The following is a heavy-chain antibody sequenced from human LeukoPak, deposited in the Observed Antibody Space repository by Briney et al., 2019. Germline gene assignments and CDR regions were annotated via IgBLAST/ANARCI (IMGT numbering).Heavy chain of an antibody. Sequence: PGRSLRLSCAASGFTVSSNYMSWVRQAPGKGLEWVSVIYSGGSTYYADSVKGRFTISRDNSKNTLYLQMNSLRAEDTAVYYCAREVFWSGYLLDGMDVWGQGTTVTVSS. CDR3: AREVFWSGYLLDGMDV. CDR2: IYSGGST. CDR1: GFTVSSNY. J-gene: IGHJ6*02. D-gene: IGHD3-3*01. V-gene: IGHV3-53*01.